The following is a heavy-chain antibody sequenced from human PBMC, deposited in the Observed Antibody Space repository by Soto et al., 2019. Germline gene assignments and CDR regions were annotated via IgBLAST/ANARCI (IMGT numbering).Heavy chain of an antibody. CDR1: GDSVSSNTAA. Sequence: SPTLSLTCVISGDSVSSNTAAWNWIRQSPSRGLEWLGRTYYRSKWYNDYAVSVKSRITINPDTSKNQFSLQLNSVTPEDTAVYYCARWSNSSSWSGGDWFDPWGQGTLVTVSS. CDR3: ARWSNSSSWSGGDWFDP. J-gene: IGHJ5*02. D-gene: IGHD6-13*01. V-gene: IGHV6-1*01. CDR2: TYYRSKWYN.